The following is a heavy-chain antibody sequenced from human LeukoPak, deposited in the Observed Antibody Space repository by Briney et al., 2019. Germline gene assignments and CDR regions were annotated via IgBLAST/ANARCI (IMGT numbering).Heavy chain of an antibody. CDR3: ARAWDSSGWYWFDP. CDR1: GFTVSSNY. Sequence: PGGSLRLSCAASGFTVSSNYMSWVCQAPGKGLEWVSVIYSGGSTYYADSVKGRFTISRDNSKNTLYLQMNSLRAEDTAVYYCARAWDSSGWYWFDPWGQGTLVTVSS. J-gene: IGHJ5*02. CDR2: IYSGGST. D-gene: IGHD6-19*01. V-gene: IGHV3-53*01.